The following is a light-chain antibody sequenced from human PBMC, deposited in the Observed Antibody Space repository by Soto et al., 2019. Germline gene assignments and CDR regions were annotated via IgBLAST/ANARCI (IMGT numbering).Light chain of an antibody. CDR3: QQRSTWPVP. CDR1: QSVSSY. V-gene: IGKV3-11*01. CDR2: DAS. J-gene: IGKJ5*01. Sequence: EIVLTQSPATLSLSPGERATLSCRASQSVSSYLAWYQQKPGQAPRLLIYDASNRATGIPARFSGSGSGTDFTLTISSLEPEDFAVYYCQQRSTWPVPFGHGTRLEIK.